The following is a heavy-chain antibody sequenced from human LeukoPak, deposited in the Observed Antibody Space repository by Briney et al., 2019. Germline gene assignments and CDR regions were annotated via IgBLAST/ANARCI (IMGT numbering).Heavy chain of an antibody. D-gene: IGHD1-26*01. J-gene: IGHJ3*02. CDR3: AREWGGASADAFDI. V-gene: IGHV3-11*04. CDR2: ISRSGSTK. Sequence: GGSLRLSCAASGFTFSDYYMSWIRQAPGKGLEWVSYISRSGSTKYCADSVRGRFTFSRDNDKNLLCLQKNRLRDEDTGAYVCAREWGGASADAFDIWGQGTMVTVSS. CDR1: GFTFSDYY.